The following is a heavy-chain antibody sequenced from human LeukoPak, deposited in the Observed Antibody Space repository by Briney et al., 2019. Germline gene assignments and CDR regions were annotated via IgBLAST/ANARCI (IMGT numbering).Heavy chain of an antibody. Sequence: SETLSLTCTVSGGSISSYYWSWIRQPPGKGLEWIGYIYYSGSTNYNPSLKSRVTISVDTSKNQFSLKLSSVTAADTAIYYCAKGVGAYCDGDCSSRIFDHWGQGTLVTVSS. D-gene: IGHD2-21*02. CDR3: AKGVGAYCDGDCSSRIFDH. CDR1: GGSISSYY. V-gene: IGHV4-59*01. CDR2: IYYSGST. J-gene: IGHJ4*02.